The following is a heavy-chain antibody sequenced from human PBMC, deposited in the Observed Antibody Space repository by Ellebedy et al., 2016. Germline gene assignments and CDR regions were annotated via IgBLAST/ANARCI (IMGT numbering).Heavy chain of an antibody. CDR3: AKDWGGSGWYIDY. V-gene: IGHV3-30*18. CDR1: GFTFSSYG. J-gene: IGHJ4*02. D-gene: IGHD6-19*01. CDR2: ISYDGSNK. Sequence: GGSLRLSXAASGFTFSSYGMHWVRQAPGKGLEWVAVISYDGSNKYYADSVKGRFTISRDNSKNTLYLQMNSLRAEDTAVYYCAKDWGGSGWYIDYWGQGTLVTVSS.